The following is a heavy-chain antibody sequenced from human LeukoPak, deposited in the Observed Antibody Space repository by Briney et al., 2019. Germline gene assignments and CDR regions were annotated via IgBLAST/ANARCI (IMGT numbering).Heavy chain of an antibody. D-gene: IGHD2-15*01. CDR1: GFTFSNAW. CDR2: ISHIGST. CDR3: AKGSWSHYHGMDV. V-gene: IGHV4-4*02. J-gene: IGHJ6*02. Sequence: GSPRLSCAASGFTFSNAWTSWVRQAPGKGLEWIGEISHIGSTNFSPSLKSRVSILIDKSKNQFSLQLNSVAAADTAVYYCAKGSWSHYHGMDVWGQGTTVTVSS.